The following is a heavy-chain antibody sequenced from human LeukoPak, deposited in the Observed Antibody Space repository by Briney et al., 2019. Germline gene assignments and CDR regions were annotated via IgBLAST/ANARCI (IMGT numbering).Heavy chain of an antibody. CDR3: GREPRYRPIDY. D-gene: IGHD3-9*01. V-gene: IGHV1-18*01. CDR1: GYTFISYS. Sequence: ASVKVCCKASGYTFISYSLTWVRPAPGQGLEWMGWISPYSGNTNYAENFQDRVTLTTDTSTGTAYMELRSLRSDDTAVYYCGREPRYRPIDYWGQGTLVTVSS. J-gene: IGHJ4*02. CDR2: ISPYSGNT.